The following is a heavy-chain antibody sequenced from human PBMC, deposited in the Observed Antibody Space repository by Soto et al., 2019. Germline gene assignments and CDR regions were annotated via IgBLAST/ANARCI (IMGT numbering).Heavy chain of an antibody. Sequence: GGSLRLSCVASGFTFSNAWMSWVRQAPGKGLEWVGRIKSKTDGGTTDYAAPVKGRFTISRDDSKNTLYLQMNSLKTEDTAVYYCTTDIALAARQYYFDYWGQGTLVTVSS. D-gene: IGHD6-6*01. CDR3: TTDIALAARQYYFDY. CDR1: GFTFSNAW. V-gene: IGHV3-15*01. CDR2: IKSKTDGGTT. J-gene: IGHJ4*02.